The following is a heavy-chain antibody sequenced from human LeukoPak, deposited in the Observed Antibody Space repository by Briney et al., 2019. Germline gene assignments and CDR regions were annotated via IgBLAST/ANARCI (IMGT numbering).Heavy chain of an antibody. V-gene: IGHV4-59*08. J-gene: IGHJ6*03. D-gene: IGHD4-17*01. CDR2: IYYSGSA. Sequence: SETLSLTCTVSGGSISSYYWSWIRQPPGKGLEWIGYIYYSGSANYNPSLKSRVTISLDTSKNQFSLKLSSVTAADTAVYYCARHRLNYGNRRSYYYYMDVWGKGTTVTISS. CDR1: GGSISSYY. CDR3: ARHRLNYGNRRSYYYYMDV.